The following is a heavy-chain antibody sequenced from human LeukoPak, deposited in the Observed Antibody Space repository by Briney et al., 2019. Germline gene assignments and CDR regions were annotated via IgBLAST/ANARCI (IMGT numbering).Heavy chain of an antibody. CDR2: ISSSSSYI. Sequence: GGSLRLSCAASGLTGSHNYVSWVRQAPGKGLEWVSSISSSSSYIYYADSVKGRFTTSRDNSKNTLYLQMNSLRAEDTAVYYCGRSKQLWPDGDGYWGQGTLVTVSS. CDR1: GLTGSHNY. D-gene: IGHD5-18*01. J-gene: IGHJ4*02. CDR3: GRSKQLWPDGDGY. V-gene: IGHV3-21*04.